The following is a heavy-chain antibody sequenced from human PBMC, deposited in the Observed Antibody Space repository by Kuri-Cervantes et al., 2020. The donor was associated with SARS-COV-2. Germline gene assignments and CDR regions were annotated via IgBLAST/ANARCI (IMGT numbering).Heavy chain of an antibody. D-gene: IGHD4-17*01. CDR2: IYYSGSV. CDR3: ARRGPTTVTTFTSLAEVGFQH. CDR1: GGSISSSY. Sequence: GSLRLSCTVSGGSISSSYWSWIRQPPGKGLEWIGYIYYSGSVSYNPSLMSRVTISVDTSKNQFSLRLTSVTAADTAVYYCARRGPTTVTTFTSLAEVGFQHWGQGTLVTVSS. J-gene: IGHJ1*01. V-gene: IGHV4-59*01.